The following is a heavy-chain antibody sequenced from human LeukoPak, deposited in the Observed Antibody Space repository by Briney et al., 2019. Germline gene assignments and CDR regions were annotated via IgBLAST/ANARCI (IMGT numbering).Heavy chain of an antibody. D-gene: IGHD2-21*01. Sequence: SETLSLTCTVSGGSISSYYWSWIRQPPGKGLEWIGYIYYSGSTNYKPSLKSRVTISVDTSKNQFSLKLTSVTAADTAVYYCARVAYTTDYYFDYRGQGTLVTVSS. CDR1: GGSISSYY. CDR2: IYYSGST. J-gene: IGHJ4*02. V-gene: IGHV4-59*01. CDR3: ARVAYTTDYYFDY.